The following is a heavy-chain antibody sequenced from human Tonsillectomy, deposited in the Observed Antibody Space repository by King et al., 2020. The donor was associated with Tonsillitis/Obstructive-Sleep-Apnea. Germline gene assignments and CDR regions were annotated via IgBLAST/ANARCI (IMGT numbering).Heavy chain of an antibody. CDR3: ARDGVVSAARYYYYYIDV. J-gene: IGHJ6*03. CDR2: ISYDGSNK. V-gene: IGHV3-30*04. D-gene: IGHD2-2*01. CDR1: GFTFSSYA. Sequence: VQLVESGGGVVQPGRSLRLSCAASGFTFSSYAMHWVRQAPGKGLEWVAVISYDGSNKYYADSVKGRFTISRDNSKNTLYLQMNSLRAEDTAVYYCARDGVVSAARYYYYYIDVWGKGTTVT.